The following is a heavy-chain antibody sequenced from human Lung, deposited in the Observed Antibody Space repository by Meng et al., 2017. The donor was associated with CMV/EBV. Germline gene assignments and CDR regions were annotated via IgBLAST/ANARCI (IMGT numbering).Heavy chain of an antibody. Sequence: AMHWVRQAYGQGLEWVGRIRSRANSYATAYAASVKGRFTISRDDSKNTAYLQMNSLKTEDTAVYYCTRSQVVPAAPNYYYYYGMDVWGQGTTVTVSS. V-gene: IGHV3-73*01. CDR1: A. CDR2: IRSRANSYAT. CDR3: TRSQVVPAAPNYYYYYGMDV. J-gene: IGHJ6*02. D-gene: IGHD2-2*01.